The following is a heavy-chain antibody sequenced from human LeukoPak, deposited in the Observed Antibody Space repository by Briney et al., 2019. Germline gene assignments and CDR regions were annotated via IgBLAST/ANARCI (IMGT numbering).Heavy chain of an antibody. V-gene: IGHV6-1*01. D-gene: IGHD6-19*01. CDR1: GDSVSSNSAA. CDR3: ARGGAVAGPKSLFDY. CDR2: TYCRSKWYN. Sequence: SQTLSLTCAISGDSVSSNSAAWNWIRQSPSRGLEWLGRTYCRSKWYNDYAVSVKSRITINPDTSKNQFSLQLNSVTPEDTAVYYCARGGAVAGPKSLFDYWGQGTLVTVSS. J-gene: IGHJ4*02.